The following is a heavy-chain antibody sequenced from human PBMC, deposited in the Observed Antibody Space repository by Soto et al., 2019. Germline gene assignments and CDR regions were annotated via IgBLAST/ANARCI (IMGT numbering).Heavy chain of an antibody. CDR2: ISGSGGST. Sequence: GGSLRLSCAASGFTFSSYAMSWVRQALGKGLEWVSAISGSGGSTYYADSVKGRFTISRDNSKNTLYLQMNSLRAEDTAVYYCAQTARAVTTPHYYYGMDVWGQGTTVTVSS. D-gene: IGHD4-17*01. CDR1: GFTFSSYA. J-gene: IGHJ6*02. V-gene: IGHV3-23*01. CDR3: AQTARAVTTPHYYYGMDV.